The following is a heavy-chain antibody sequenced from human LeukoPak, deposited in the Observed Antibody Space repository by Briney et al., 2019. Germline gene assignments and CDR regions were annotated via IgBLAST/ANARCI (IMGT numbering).Heavy chain of an antibody. J-gene: IGHJ4*02. Sequence: PSETLSLTCAVYGGSFGGYYWSWIRQPPGKGLEWIGEINHSGSTNYNPSLKSRVTISVDTSKNQFSLKLSSVTAADTAVYYCARLSYDILTGYYGEDYWGQGTLVTVSS. CDR2: INHSGST. V-gene: IGHV4-34*01. CDR1: GGSFGGYY. CDR3: ARLSYDILTGYYGEDY. D-gene: IGHD3-9*01.